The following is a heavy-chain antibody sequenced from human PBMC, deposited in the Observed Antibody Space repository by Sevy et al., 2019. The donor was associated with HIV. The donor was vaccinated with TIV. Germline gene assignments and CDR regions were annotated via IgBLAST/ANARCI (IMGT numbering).Heavy chain of an antibody. J-gene: IGHJ4*02. Sequence: GGCLRLSCEASGFVFSSHWMTWVRQAPGKGLEWVANIKQDGSEKYYVDSVKGRFTISRDNAKNSLYLRMNRLRVEDRPMYYRTSDYFWGQGSLVTVSS. CDR2: IKQDGSEK. CDR1: GFVFSSHW. D-gene: IGHD3-10*01. V-gene: IGHV3-7*01. CDR3: TSDYF.